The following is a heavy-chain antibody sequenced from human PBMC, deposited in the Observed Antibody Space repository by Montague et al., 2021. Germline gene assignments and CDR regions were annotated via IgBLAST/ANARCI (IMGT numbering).Heavy chain of an antibody. J-gene: IGHJ4*02. CDR2: NYYRGNT. V-gene: IGHV4-39*02. CDR1: GGSISSSPFY. CDR3: ARAGPRTYGGDSLDY. Sequence: SETLSLTCTVSGGSISSSPFYWGWIRQSPRKGLEGIGSNYYRGNTYYNPSLKSRVPLSIDTSKNHFSLKMNSVTAADTAVYDCARAGPRTYGGDSLDYWGQGALVTVSS. D-gene: IGHD3-10*01.